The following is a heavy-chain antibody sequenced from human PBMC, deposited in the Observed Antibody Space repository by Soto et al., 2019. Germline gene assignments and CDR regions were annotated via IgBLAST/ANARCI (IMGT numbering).Heavy chain of an antibody. J-gene: IGHJ4*02. Sequence: QVQLVQSGAEVKKPGASVKVSCKAYGYTFTGYYMHWVRQAPGQGLEWMGWINPNSGGTNYAQKFQGRVTMTRDTSISTAYMALSRLRSDDTAVYYCARAKAVDTAMVAKSFDYWGQGTLVTVSS. CDR3: ARAKAVDTAMVAKSFDY. D-gene: IGHD5-18*01. CDR2: INPNSGGT. CDR1: GYTFTGYY. V-gene: IGHV1-2*02.